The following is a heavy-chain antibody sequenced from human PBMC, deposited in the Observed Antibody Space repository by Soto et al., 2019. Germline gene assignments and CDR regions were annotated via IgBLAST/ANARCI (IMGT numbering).Heavy chain of an antibody. Sequence: QVQLVQSGAEVKKPGASVKVSCKASGYTFTSYYMHWVRQAPGQGLEWMGIINPSGGSTSYAQKFQGRVTVTRDTSTSTVYMELSSLRSEDTAVYYCASCRGGSCSDDAFDIWGQGTMVTVSS. D-gene: IGHD2-15*01. CDR2: INPSGGST. J-gene: IGHJ3*02. V-gene: IGHV1-46*03. CDR3: ASCRGGSCSDDAFDI. CDR1: GYTFTSYY.